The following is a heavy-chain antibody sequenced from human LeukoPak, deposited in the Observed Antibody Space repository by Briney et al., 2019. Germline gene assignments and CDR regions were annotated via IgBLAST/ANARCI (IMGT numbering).Heavy chain of an antibody. CDR3: ARDGADCSGGSCYSLYYYYYGMDV. CDR1: GFTFSSYW. Sequence: PGGSLRLSCAASGFTFSSYWMSWVRQAPGKGLEWVANIKQDGSEKYYVDSAKGRFTISRDNAKNSLYLQMNSLRAEDTAVYYCARDGADCSGGSCYSLYYYYYGMDVWGQGTRSPSP. J-gene: IGHJ6*02. V-gene: IGHV3-7*01. CDR2: IKQDGSEK. D-gene: IGHD2-15*01.